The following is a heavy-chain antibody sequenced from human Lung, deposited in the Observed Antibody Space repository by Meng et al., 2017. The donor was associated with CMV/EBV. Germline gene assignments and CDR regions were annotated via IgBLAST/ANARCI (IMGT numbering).Heavy chain of an antibody. D-gene: IGHD3-3*01. CDR2: IYWDDDK. Sequence: QSTLKESGPTLVIPTQAPTPTCTFSGFSLTPTGVRVGWVRQPPGKALEWLALIYWDDDKRYSPSLRDRLAITKDTSKNQVVLKMTNMDPVDTATFYCVHNSDFGSGYHAFDYWGQGTLVTVSS. J-gene: IGHJ4*02. CDR1: GFSLTPTGVR. CDR3: VHNSDFGSGYHAFDY. V-gene: IGHV2-5*02.